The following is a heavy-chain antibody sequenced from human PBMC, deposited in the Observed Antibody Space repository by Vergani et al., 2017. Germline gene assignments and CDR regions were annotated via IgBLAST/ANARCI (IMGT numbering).Heavy chain of an antibody. CDR3: VHRLGYFVLNGAFDV. CDR1: GFSLTTGGEG. CDR2: VYWNDDE. Sequence: QITLRESGPTLVKPTQTLTLTCTFSGFSLTTGGEGVGWIRQPPGRALEWLAFVYWNDDERYNPSLKSRVAITKDTSKNEVILTMTTMDPVDTATYYCVHRLGYFVLNGAFDVWGPGTMVTVSS. V-gene: IGHV2-5*01. D-gene: IGHD3-10*02. J-gene: IGHJ3*01.